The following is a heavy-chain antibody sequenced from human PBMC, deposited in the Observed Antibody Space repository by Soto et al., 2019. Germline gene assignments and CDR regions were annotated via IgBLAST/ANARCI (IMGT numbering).Heavy chain of an antibody. CDR2: IDPSDSYT. CDR3: ARQAYCGGDCYPIDY. CDR1: GYSFTSYW. V-gene: IGHV5-10-1*01. D-gene: IGHD2-21*02. J-gene: IGHJ4*02. Sequence: GESLKISCKGSGYSFTSYWISWVRQMPGKGLEWMGRIDPSDSYTNYSPSFQGHVTISADKSISTAHLQWSSLKASDTAMYYCARQAYCGGDCYPIDYWGQGTLVTVSS.